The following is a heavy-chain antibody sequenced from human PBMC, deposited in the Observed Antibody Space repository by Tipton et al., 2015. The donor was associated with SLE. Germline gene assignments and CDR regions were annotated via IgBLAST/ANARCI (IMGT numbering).Heavy chain of an antibody. CDR2: INQDGSEK. J-gene: IGHJ4*02. CDR3: TTGGSPSPMGHAY. CDR1: EFTYSIYW. D-gene: IGHD3-16*01. V-gene: IGHV3-7*01. Sequence: SLRLSCAAYEFTYSIYWMGWVRQAPGKGLEWVASINQDGSEKYHVDSVKGRFTISRDNATNTLYLQLNSLRVEDTAVYYCTTGGSPSPMGHAYWGQGTLLTVSS.